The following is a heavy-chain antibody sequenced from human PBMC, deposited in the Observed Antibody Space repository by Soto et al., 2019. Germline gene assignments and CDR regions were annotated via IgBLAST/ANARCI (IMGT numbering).Heavy chain of an antibody. CDR2: IIPIFGTA. V-gene: IGHV1-69*13. CDR1: GGTFSSYA. CDR3: ASKGALLAARTYYYYGMDV. D-gene: IGHD6-6*01. J-gene: IGHJ6*02. Sequence: SVKVSCKASGGTFSSYASSWVRQAPGQGLEWMGGIIPIFGTANYAQKFQGRVTITADESTSTAYMELSSLRSEDTAVYYCASKGALLAARTYYYYGMDVWGQGTTVTSP.